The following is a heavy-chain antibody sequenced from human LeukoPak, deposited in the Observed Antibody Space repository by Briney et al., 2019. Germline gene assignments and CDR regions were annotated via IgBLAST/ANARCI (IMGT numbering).Heavy chain of an antibody. CDR3: ARGFDGXXXXXXXXXP. J-gene: IGHJ5*02. V-gene: IGHV1-69*05. Sequence: SVKVSCKASGGTFSSYAISWVRQAPGQGLEWMGRIIPIFGTANYAQKFQGRVTITTDESTSTAYMELSSLRAEDTAVYYCARGFDGXXXXXXXXXPXXQXTLVTVSS. D-gene: IGHD3-9*01. CDR1: GGTFSSYA. CDR2: IIPIFGTA.